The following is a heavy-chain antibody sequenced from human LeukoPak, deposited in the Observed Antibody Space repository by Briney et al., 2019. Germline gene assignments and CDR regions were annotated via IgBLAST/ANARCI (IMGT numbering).Heavy chain of an antibody. V-gene: IGHV1-69*04. CDR2: IIPILGIA. J-gene: IGHJ4*02. Sequence: SLKVSCKASGGTFSSYAISWVRQAPGQGLEWMGRIIPILGIANYAQKFQGRVTITADESTSTAYMELSSLRSEDTAVYYCARVRRLLLDYWGQGTLVTVSS. CDR3: ARVRRLLLDY. D-gene: IGHD2-21*02. CDR1: GGTFSSYA.